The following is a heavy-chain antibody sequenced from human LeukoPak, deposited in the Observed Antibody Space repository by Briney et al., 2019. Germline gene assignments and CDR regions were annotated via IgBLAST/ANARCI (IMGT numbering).Heavy chain of an antibody. CDR2: IYYSGST. CDR1: GGSISSSSYY. Sequence: SETLSLTCTVSGGSISSSSYYWGWLRQPPGKGLEWIGSIYYSGSTYYNPSLKSRVTISVDTSKNQFSLKLSSVTAADTAVYYCARPSIAVAAPLDAFDIWGQGTMVTVSS. V-gene: IGHV4-39*07. J-gene: IGHJ3*02. D-gene: IGHD6-19*01. CDR3: ARPSIAVAAPLDAFDI.